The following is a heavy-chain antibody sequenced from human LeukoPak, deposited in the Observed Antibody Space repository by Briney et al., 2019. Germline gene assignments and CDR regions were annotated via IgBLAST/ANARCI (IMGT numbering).Heavy chain of an antibody. CDR2: INPNSGGT. CDR3: ARASPSDFWSGYYRYYFDY. Sequence: ASVKVSCKASGYTFTSYYMHWVRQAPGQGLEWMGWINPNSGGTNYAQKFQGRVTMTRDTSISTAYMELSRLRSDDTAVYYCARASPSDFWSGYYRYYFDYWGQGTLVTVSS. V-gene: IGHV1-2*02. CDR1: GYTFTSYY. J-gene: IGHJ4*02. D-gene: IGHD3-3*01.